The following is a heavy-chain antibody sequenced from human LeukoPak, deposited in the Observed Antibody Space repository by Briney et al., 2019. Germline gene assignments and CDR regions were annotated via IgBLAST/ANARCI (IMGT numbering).Heavy chain of an antibody. D-gene: IGHD1-14*01. J-gene: IGHJ5*02. Sequence: SETLSLTCAVYGGSFSGYYWSRIRQPPGKGLEWIANIYYAGSSNYNPSLKSRVSVSIDASKNHLSLKLTSVTAADTAIYYCARQGVIIPTGVGGPWFDPWGQGTLVAVSS. CDR3: ARQGVIIPTGVGGPWFDP. CDR1: GGSFSGYY. V-gene: IGHV4-59*08. CDR2: IYYAGSS.